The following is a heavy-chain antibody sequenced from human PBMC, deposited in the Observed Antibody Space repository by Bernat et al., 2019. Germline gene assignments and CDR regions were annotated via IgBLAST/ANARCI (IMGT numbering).Heavy chain of an antibody. V-gene: IGHV3-15*01. CDR1: GFTFSNAW. J-gene: IGHJ4*02. D-gene: IGHD2-21*02. Sequence: EVQLVESGGGLVKPGGSLRLSCAAFGFTFSNAWMSWVRQAPGKGLEWVGRIKSKTDGGTTDYAAPVKGRFTISRDDSKNTLYLQMNSLKTEDTAVYYCTTVDIVVVTAPFDYWGQGTLVTVSS. CDR3: TTVDIVVVTAPFDY. CDR2: IKSKTDGGTT.